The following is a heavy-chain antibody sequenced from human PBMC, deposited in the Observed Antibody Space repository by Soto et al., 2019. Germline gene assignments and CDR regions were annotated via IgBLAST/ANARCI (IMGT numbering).Heavy chain of an antibody. D-gene: IGHD4-17*01. Sequence: SVKVSCKASGGTFSSYAISWVRQAPGQGLEWMGGIIPIFGTANYAQKFQGRVTITADESTSTAYMELSSLRSEDMAVYYCARVRDYYYYGMDVWGQGTTVTVSS. CDR2: IIPIFGTA. J-gene: IGHJ6*02. CDR3: ARVRDYYYYGMDV. V-gene: IGHV1-69*13. CDR1: GGTFSSYA.